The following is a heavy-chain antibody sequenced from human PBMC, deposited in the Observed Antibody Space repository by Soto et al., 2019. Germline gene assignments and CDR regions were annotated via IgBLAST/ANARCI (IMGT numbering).Heavy chain of an antibody. CDR3: VKGRGWAAMPGDFDY. D-gene: IGHD2-2*01. CDR2: ISSNGGST. V-gene: IGHV3-64D*06. Sequence: GGSLRLSCSASGFSFSSYAMYWVRQAPGKGLEYVSAISSNGGSTYYADSVKGRFTISRDNSKNTLYLQMSSLRAEDTVVYYCVKGRGWAAMPGDFDYWGQGALVPVSS. CDR1: GFSFSSYA. J-gene: IGHJ4*02.